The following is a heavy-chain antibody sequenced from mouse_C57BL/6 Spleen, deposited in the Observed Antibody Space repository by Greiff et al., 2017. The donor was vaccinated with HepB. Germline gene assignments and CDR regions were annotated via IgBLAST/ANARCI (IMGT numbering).Heavy chain of an antibody. Sequence: VKVVESGAELARPGASVKLSCKASGYTFTSYGISWVKQRTGQGLEWIGEIYPRSGNTYYNEKFKGKATLTADKSSSTAYMELRSLTSEDSAVYFCASLWLGAGYYFDYWGQGTTLTVSS. D-gene: IGHD2-2*01. CDR2: IYPRSGNT. V-gene: IGHV1-81*01. J-gene: IGHJ2*01. CDR1: GYTFTSYG. CDR3: ASLWLGAGYYFDY.